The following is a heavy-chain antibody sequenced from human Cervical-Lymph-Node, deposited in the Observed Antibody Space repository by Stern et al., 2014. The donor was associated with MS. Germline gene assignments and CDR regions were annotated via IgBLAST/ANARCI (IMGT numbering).Heavy chain of an antibody. CDR3: ARRGMDV. CDR1: GYSFNIYW. V-gene: IGHV5-51*01. Sequence: VQLVESGAEVKKPGESLTISCKGFGYSFNIYWIAWVRQRPGKGLEWMGFIYSDGSDTGYSPSFQGPGTFSVDTYIHTSYMPGGSLKPSDTATYFCARRGMDVWGQGTSVTVSS. J-gene: IGHJ6*02. CDR2: IYSDGSDT.